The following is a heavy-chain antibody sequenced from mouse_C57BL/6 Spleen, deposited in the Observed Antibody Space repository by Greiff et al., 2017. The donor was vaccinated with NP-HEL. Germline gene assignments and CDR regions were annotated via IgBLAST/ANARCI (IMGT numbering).Heavy chain of an antibody. Sequence: EVQLMESGPGLVKPSPSLSLSCSVTGYSITSGYYCNWIRQSPGNQLEWMGYISYDGSNNYNPSLKNRISITRDTSKNQYFLKLNSVTTEDTATYYCARGSNWAYAMDYWGQGTSVTVSS. D-gene: IGHD4-1*01. CDR2: ISYDGSN. J-gene: IGHJ4*01. CDR3: ARGSNWAYAMDY. CDR1: GYSITSGYY. V-gene: IGHV3-6*01.